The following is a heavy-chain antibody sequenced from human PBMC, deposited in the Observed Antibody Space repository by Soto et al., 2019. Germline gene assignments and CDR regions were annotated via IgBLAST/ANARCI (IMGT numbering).Heavy chain of an antibody. CDR2: ISSSSSTI. Sequence: GGSLRLSCAASGFTFSSYSMNWVRQAPGKGLEWVSYISSSSSTIYYADSVKGRFTISRDNAKNSLYLQMNSLRAEDTAVYYCAREKVLNWFDPWGQGTLVTVSS. CDR3: AREKVLNWFDP. J-gene: IGHJ5*02. CDR1: GFTFSSYS. V-gene: IGHV3-48*01.